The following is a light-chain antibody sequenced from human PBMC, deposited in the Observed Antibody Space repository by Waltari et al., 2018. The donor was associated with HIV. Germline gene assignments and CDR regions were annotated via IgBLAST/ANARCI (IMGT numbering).Light chain of an antibody. J-gene: IGKJ4*01. Sequence: EIVLTQSPGTLSLSPGERATLSCRASQSISSSDLAWYQQKPGQAPRLLIYGASSGATGIPGRFSGSGSGTDFTLTISRLEPEDFAVYYCQQYGNSPLTFGGGTKVEIK. CDR1: QSISSSD. CDR3: QQYGNSPLT. CDR2: GAS. V-gene: IGKV3-20*01.